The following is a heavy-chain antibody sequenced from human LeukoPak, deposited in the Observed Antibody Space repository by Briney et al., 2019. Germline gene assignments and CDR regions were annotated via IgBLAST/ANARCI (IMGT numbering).Heavy chain of an antibody. D-gene: IGHD5-18*01. J-gene: IGHJ4*02. CDR3: ASPFVCVDTAMDAGCYFDY. CDR2: ISGDGGTT. Sequence: GGSLRLSCAASGFTFDDYAMHWVRQAPGKGLEWVSLISGDGGTTYYADSVKGRFTISRDNAKNSLYLQMNSLRAEDTAVYYCASPFVCVDTAMDAGCYFDYWGQGTLVTVSS. CDR1: GFTFDDYA. V-gene: IGHV3-43*02.